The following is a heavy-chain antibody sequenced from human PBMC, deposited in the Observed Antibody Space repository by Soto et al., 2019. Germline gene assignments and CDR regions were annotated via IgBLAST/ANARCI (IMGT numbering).Heavy chain of an antibody. J-gene: IGHJ3*01. CDR1: GYLFTSFS. Sequence: QVQLVQSGAAVKEPGASVRLSCKTSGYLFTSFSLHWVRQAPGQGPEWMGWINPANGDLKYSPKFQGRVTIDRDTLAPTAYLDLHRLKFEDTAVYYCARRGRGSCCTSDCLHALDVWGGGTRVIVS. D-gene: IGHD2-21*02. CDR3: ARRGRGSCCTSDCLHALDV. CDR2: INPANGDL. V-gene: IGHV1-3*01.